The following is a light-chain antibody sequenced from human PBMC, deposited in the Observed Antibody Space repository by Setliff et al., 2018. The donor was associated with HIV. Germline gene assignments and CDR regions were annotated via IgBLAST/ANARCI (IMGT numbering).Light chain of an antibody. V-gene: IGLV2-23*01. CDR1: SSDVGSYNL. CDR2: EGT. J-gene: IGLJ1*01. CDR3: CSYAGTTTLV. Sequence: QSVLTQPASVSGSPGQSITISCTGTSSDVGSYNLVSWYQQHPGNAPKLMIYEGTKRPSGVSNRTSGSKSGNTASLTISGLQAADEADYYCCSYAGTTTLVFGTGTKVTVL.